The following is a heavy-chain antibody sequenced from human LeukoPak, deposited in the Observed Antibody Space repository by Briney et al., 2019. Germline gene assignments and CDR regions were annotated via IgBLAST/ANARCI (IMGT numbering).Heavy chain of an antibody. D-gene: IGHD5-18*01. CDR1: GFTFSDYY. CDR2: ISSSGTTT. V-gene: IGHV3-11*04. J-gene: IGHJ4*02. Sequence: PGGSLRLSCATSGFTFSDYYMSWIRQAPGKGLEWVSYISSSGTTTHYADSVKGRFTISRDNAKNSLYLQMNSLRAEDTAVYYCAKRSGSYGPLFDYWSQGTLVTVSS. CDR3: AKRSGSYGPLFDY.